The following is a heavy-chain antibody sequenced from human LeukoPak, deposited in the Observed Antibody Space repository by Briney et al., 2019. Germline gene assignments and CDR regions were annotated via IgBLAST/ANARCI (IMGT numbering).Heavy chain of an antibody. V-gene: IGHV1-69*05. Sequence: ASVKVSCKASGGTFSNYAISWVRQAPGQGLEWMGGIIPIFGTANYAQKFQGRVTITTDESTSTAYMELSSLRSEDTAVYYCAREEPWEGFDYWGQGTLVTVSS. CDR3: AREEPWEGFDY. CDR2: IIPIFGTA. D-gene: IGHD1-26*01. J-gene: IGHJ4*02. CDR1: GGTFSNYA.